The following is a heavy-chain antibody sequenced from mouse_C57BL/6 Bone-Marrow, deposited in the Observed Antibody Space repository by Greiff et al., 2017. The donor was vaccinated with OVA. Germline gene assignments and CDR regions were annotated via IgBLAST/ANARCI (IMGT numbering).Heavy chain of an antibody. V-gene: IGHV5-16*01. CDR3: ARDLYYGNPYYAMDY. J-gene: IGHJ4*01. CDR1: GFTFSDYY. D-gene: IGHD2-1*01. CDR2: INYDGSST. Sequence: EVKLMESEGGLVQPGSSMKLSCTASGFTFSDYYMAWVRQVPEKGLEWVANINYDGSSTYYLDSLKSRFIISRDNAKNILYLQMSSLKSEDTATYYCARDLYYGNPYYAMDYWGQGTSVTVSS.